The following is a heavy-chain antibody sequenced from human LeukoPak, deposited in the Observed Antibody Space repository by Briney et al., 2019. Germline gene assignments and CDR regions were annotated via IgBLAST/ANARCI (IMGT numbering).Heavy chain of an antibody. D-gene: IGHD2-21*02. CDR1: GFTFSSYS. CDR2: ISSSSSYI. CDR3: ARDHLAKVVVTYYFDY. Sequence: KSGGSLRLSCAASGFTFSSYSMNWVHQAPGKGLEWVSSISSSSSYIYYADSVKGRFTISRDNAKNSLYLQMNSLRAEDTAVYYCARDHLAKVVVTYYFDYWGQGTLVTVSS. V-gene: IGHV3-21*01. J-gene: IGHJ4*02.